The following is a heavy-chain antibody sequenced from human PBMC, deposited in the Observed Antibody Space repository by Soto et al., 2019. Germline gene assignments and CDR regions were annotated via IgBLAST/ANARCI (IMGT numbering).Heavy chain of an antibody. Sequence: EVQLVESGGGLVQPGRSLRLSCAASGFTFDDDAMHCVRQAPGKGLEWVSGISWNSGSIGYADSVKGRFTISRDNAKNSLYLQMNSLRAEDTALYYFAKGRGSSGIYYWYMDVWGKGTTVTVSS. CDR2: ISWNSGSI. CDR3: AKGRGSSGIYYWYMDV. J-gene: IGHJ6*03. CDR1: GFTFDDDA. V-gene: IGHV3-9*01. D-gene: IGHD3-10*01.